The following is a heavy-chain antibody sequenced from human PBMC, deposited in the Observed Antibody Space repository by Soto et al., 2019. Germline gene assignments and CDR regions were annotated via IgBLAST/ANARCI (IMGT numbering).Heavy chain of an antibody. CDR2: VYSSGRT. CDR3: ARGHNGFNKAFDI. Sequence: QLQLQESGPGLVRPSQTLSLTCSVSGGSITSGGYYWGWIRQLPGKGLEWVAYVYSSGRTYYNPSLESRLSISLDTAKNQFSLILRSVTVADTAIYYGARGHNGFNKAFDIWGQGAMVTVSS. V-gene: IGHV4-31*03. J-gene: IGHJ3*02. D-gene: IGHD5-12*01. CDR1: GGSITSGGYY.